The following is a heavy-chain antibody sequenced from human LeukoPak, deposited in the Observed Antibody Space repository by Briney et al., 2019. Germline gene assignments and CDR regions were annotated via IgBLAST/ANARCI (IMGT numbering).Heavy chain of an antibody. CDR3: AREYSSSWYRSFDY. CDR1: GYTFTSYG. J-gene: IGHJ4*02. D-gene: IGHD6-13*01. CDR2: ISAYNGNT. Sequence: EASVKVSCKASGYTFTSYGISWVRQAPGQGLEWMGWISAYNGNTNYAQKLQGRVTMTRDTSISTAYMELSRLRSDDTAVYYCAREYSSSWYRSFDYWGQGTLVTVSS. V-gene: IGHV1-18*01.